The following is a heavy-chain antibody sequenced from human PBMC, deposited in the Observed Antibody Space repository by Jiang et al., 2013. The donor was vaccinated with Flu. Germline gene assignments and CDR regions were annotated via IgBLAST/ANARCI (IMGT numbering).Heavy chain of an antibody. D-gene: IGHD1-26*01. V-gene: IGHV3-23*01. CDR1: GFTFSNYA. CDR3: ARVQWEVGGTDAFDI. Sequence: RLSCAASGFTFSNYALSWVRQAPGKGLEWVSAISASGGSTYSADSVKGRFTISRDNAKNSLYLQMNSLRAEDTAVYYCARVQWEVGGTDAFDIWGQGTMVTVSS. CDR2: ISASGGST. J-gene: IGHJ3*02.